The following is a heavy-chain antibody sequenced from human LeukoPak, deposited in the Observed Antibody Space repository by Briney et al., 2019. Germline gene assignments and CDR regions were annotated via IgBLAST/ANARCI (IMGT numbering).Heavy chain of an antibody. CDR1: GGTFSSYA. V-gene: IGHV1-69*04. J-gene: IGHJ5*02. CDR2: IIPILGIA. CDR3: ARGAVGATNWFDP. D-gene: IGHD1-26*01. Sequence: GASVKVSCKASGGTFSSYAISWVRQAPGQGVEWMGRIIPILGIANYAQRFQGRVTITADKSTSTAYMELSSLRSEDTAVYYCARGAVGATNWFDPWGQGTLVTVSS.